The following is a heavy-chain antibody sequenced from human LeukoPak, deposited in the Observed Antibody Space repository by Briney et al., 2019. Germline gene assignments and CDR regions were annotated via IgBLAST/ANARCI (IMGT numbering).Heavy chain of an antibody. Sequence: SETLSLTCSVSGGSISIYYWSWVRQPPGKGLEWIGYIYNSGSTNYNPSLKSRVTISVDTSKNQFSLKLTTVTAADTAVYYCVRDRELTYWGQGTLVTVSS. CDR2: IYNSGST. J-gene: IGHJ4*02. D-gene: IGHD1-26*01. CDR3: VRDRELTY. CDR1: GGSISIYY. V-gene: IGHV4-59*03.